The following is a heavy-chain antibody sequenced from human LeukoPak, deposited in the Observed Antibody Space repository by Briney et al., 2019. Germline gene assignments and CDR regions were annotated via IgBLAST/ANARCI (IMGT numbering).Heavy chain of an antibody. J-gene: IGHJ4*02. Sequence: SSETLSLTCTVSGGSIISGAYYWGWIRQHPGKGPQWIGNIDYSGSTYYNPSLKSRVTILMDTSRNQFSLKLTSLTAADTAVYYCARVPYGDYVDYWGQGNLVTVSS. D-gene: IGHD4-17*01. CDR3: ARVPYGDYVDY. V-gene: IGHV4-31*03. CDR1: GGSIISGAYY. CDR2: IDYSGST.